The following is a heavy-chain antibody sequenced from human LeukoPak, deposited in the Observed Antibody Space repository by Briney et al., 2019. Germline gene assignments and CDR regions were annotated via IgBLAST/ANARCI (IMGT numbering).Heavy chain of an antibody. CDR2: SYYSGGS. V-gene: IGHV4-59*08. CDR3: AVNSTINAVDI. D-gene: IGHD3-9*01. J-gene: IGHJ3*02. Sequence: ETPCLTCTVSGGSMSPFYWSWIRQSPGKGLEWIGSSYYSGGSNYSRSFKTRATISVDTSKNQFSLELSSVIAADTAVYYCAVNSTINAVDIWGQGTLVTVSS. CDR1: GGSMSPFY.